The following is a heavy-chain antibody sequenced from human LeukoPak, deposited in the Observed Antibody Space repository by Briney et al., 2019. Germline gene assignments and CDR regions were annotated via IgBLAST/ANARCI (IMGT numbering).Heavy chain of an antibody. D-gene: IGHD3-22*01. V-gene: IGHV3-48*03. Sequence: GGSLRLSCAASGFTFSNYKMNWVRQAPGKGLEWVSYISSSGSIMYYSDSVKGRFTISRDNAKNSLYLQMNSLRAEDTAVYYCARDPPPDDTSGYLDYWGQGALVTVSS. CDR1: GFTFSNYK. J-gene: IGHJ4*02. CDR2: ISSSGSIM. CDR3: ARDPPPDDTSGYLDY.